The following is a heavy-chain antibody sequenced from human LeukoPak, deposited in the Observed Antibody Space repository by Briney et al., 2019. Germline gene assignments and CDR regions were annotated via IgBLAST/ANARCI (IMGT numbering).Heavy chain of an antibody. CDR2: ISGNNDYT. V-gene: IGHV1-18*01. D-gene: IGHD4-11*01. CDR1: GYTFINYG. J-gene: IGHJ4*02. CDR3: ARDDYNNVEY. Sequence: GDSVTVSCKASGYTFINYGITWVRQAPGQGLEWMGWISGNNDYTNYAQKLQGRDTMTTDTNTNTAHMELRSLRSDDTAVYYCARDDYNNVEYWGQGTLVTVSS.